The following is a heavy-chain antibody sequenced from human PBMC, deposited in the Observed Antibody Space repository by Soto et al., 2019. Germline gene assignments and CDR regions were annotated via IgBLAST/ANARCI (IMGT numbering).Heavy chain of an antibody. CDR2: IHGNGGYT. CDR3: ARDVQGYGDLMDV. J-gene: IGHJ6*03. CDR1: GFTFRNHA. Sequence: GGSLRLSCAASGFTFRNHAMTWVRQAPGKGLEWVAGIHGNGGYTYYADSVKGRFSISRDNSKNTLYLQMNNLRAEETAVYYCARDVQGYGDLMDVWGKGTTVTVSS. V-gene: IGHV3-23*01. D-gene: IGHD4-17*01.